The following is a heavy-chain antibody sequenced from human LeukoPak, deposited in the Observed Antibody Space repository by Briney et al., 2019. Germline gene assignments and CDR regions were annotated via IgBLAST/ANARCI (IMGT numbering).Heavy chain of an antibody. CDR1: GFSISDNF. CDR2: IFSGGET. J-gene: IGHJ1*01. Sequence: GGSLRLSCAVSGFSISDNFMGWVRKPPGKGLEWVSLIFSGGETYSADSVKGRFAISKDNSKNTLHLQMNSLRVEDTAMYYCARDTDYYGSGRQGYFDRWGQGTLVTVSS. V-gene: IGHV3-66*01. D-gene: IGHD3-10*01. CDR3: ARDTDYYGSGRQGYFDR.